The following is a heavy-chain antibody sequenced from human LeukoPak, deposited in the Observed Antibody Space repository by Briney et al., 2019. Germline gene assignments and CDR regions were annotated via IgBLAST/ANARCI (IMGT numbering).Heavy chain of an antibody. CDR2: IYHSGST. J-gene: IGHJ4*02. CDR3: ARDSAPPPAAPSYFDY. V-gene: IGHV4-30-2*01. CDR1: GGYISSGAYY. D-gene: IGHD2-2*01. Sequence: SQTLSLTCAVSGGYISSGAYYWGWIRQPPGKGLEWIGYIYHSGSTYYNPSLKSRVTISVDRSKNQFSLKLSSVTAADTAVYYCARDSAPPPAAPSYFDYWGQGTLVTVSS.